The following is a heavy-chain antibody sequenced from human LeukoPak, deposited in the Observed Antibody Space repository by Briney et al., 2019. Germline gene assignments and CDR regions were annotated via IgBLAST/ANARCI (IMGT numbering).Heavy chain of an antibody. D-gene: IGHD2-15*01. CDR2: INNDGSST. CDR3: ARAYCSGGSCPYWYFDL. CDR1: GFNFSMYW. J-gene: IGHJ2*01. Sequence: GGSLRLSCAASGFNFSMYWMHWVRQAPGKGLVWVSRINNDGSSTNYADSVKGRFTISTDNAKNTLYLQMNSLRVEDTAVYYCARAYCSGGSCPYWYFDLWGRGTLVTVSS. V-gene: IGHV3-74*01.